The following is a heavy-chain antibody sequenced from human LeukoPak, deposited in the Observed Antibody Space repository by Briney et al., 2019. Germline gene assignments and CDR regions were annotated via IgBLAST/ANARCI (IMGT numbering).Heavy chain of an antibody. Sequence: GGSLRLSCAASGFTFSSYSMNWVRQAPGKGLEWVSSISSSSSYIYYADSVKGRFTISRDNAKDSLYLQMNSLRAVDTAVYYCAREEVENYYGSGSYPYYYYYMDVWDKETTVTVSS. V-gene: IGHV3-21*01. D-gene: IGHD3-10*01. CDR1: GFTFSSYS. CDR3: AREEVENYYGSGSYPYYYYYMDV. J-gene: IGHJ6*03. CDR2: ISSSSSYI.